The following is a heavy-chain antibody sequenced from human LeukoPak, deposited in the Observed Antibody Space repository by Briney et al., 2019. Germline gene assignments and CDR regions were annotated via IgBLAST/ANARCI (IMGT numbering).Heavy chain of an antibody. V-gene: IGHV3-30*04. J-gene: IGHJ4*02. CDR1: GFTFSSYA. CDR2: ISYDGSNK. D-gene: IGHD3-22*01. CDR3: AKDIYDSSGFDY. Sequence: GGSLRLSCAAFGFTFSSYAMHWVRQAPGKGLEWVAVISYDGSNKYYADSVKGRFTISRDNSKNTLYLQMNSLRAEDTAVYYCAKDIYDSSGFDYWGQGTLVTVSS.